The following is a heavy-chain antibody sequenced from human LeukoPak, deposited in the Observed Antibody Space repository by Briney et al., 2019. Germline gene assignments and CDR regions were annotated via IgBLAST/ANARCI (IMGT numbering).Heavy chain of an antibody. D-gene: IGHD3-22*01. J-gene: IGHJ4*02. Sequence: PGGSLRLSCAASGFTFSSHWMHWVRQAPGKGLVWVSRIKTDGSSTSYADSVKGRFTISRDNAKNTLYLQMNSLRAEDTAVYYCARDLVRSPSGSTGYSLDYWGQGTLVTVSS. CDR2: IKTDGSST. CDR3: ARDLVRSPSGSTGYSLDY. V-gene: IGHV3-74*01. CDR1: GFTFSSHW.